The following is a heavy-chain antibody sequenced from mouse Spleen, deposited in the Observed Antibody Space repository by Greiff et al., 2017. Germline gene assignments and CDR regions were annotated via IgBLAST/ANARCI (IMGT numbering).Heavy chain of an antibody. CDR2: IDPSDSYT. J-gene: IGHJ3*01. Sequence: QVQLQQPGAELVKPGASVKLSCKASGYTFTSYWMHWVKQRPGQGLEWIGEIDPSDSYTNYNQKFKGKATLTVDKSSSTAYMQLSSLTSEDSAVYYCARDGYDGGPSWFAYWGQGTLVTVSA. CDR1: GYTFTSYW. D-gene: IGHD2-2*01. CDR3: ARDGYDGGPSWFAY. V-gene: IGHV1-69*02.